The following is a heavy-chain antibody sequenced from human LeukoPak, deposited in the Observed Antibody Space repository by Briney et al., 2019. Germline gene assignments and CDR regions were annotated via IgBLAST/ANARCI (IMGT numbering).Heavy chain of an antibody. CDR1: GYTFTGYY. Sequence: ASVKVSCKASGYTFTGYYMHWVRQAPGQGLEWMGWINPNSGGTNYAQKFQGRVTMTRDTSISTAYKELSRLRSDDTAVYYCARAPLLYYGSGSYYTYWGQGTLVTVSS. CDR3: ARAPLLYYGSGSYYTY. D-gene: IGHD3-10*01. V-gene: IGHV1-2*02. J-gene: IGHJ4*02. CDR2: INPNSGGT.